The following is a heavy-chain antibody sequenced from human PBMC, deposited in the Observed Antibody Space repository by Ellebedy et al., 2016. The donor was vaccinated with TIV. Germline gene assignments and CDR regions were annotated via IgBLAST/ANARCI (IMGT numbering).Heavy chain of an antibody. Sequence: GESLKISXAASGFTFSDHYMDWVRQAPGKGLEWVGRSKNKVNSYSAHYAASVKDRFTISRDDSKDFLYLQINSLKTEDTAVYYCARDKYGSYDYWGQGTLVTVSS. D-gene: IGHD1-26*01. CDR3: ARDKYGSYDY. CDR1: GFTFSDHY. V-gene: IGHV3-72*01. CDR2: SKNKVNSYSA. J-gene: IGHJ4*02.